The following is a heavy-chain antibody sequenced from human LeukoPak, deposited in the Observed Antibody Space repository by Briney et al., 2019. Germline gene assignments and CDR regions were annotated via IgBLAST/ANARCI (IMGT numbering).Heavy chain of an antibody. J-gene: IGHJ4*02. CDR1: GGSISRASYY. Sequence: PSQTLSLTCTVSGGSISRASYYWRWIRQPAGRGLEWIVRIYTTGNTYYNPSLKSRVTISVYTSKNQFSLKLSSVTAADTAVYYCARASGYDFEFDYWGQGTLVTVSS. CDR3: ARASGYDFEFDY. V-gene: IGHV4-61*02. D-gene: IGHD5-12*01. CDR2: IYTTGNT.